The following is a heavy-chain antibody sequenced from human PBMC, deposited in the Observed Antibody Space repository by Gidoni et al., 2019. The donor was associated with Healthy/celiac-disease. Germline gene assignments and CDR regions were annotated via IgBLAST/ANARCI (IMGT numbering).Heavy chain of an antibody. D-gene: IGHD3-22*01. V-gene: IGHV3-73*02. J-gene: IGHJ3*02. Sequence: EAQLVESGGGLVQPGGSLKLSCAASGFTFSGSAMPWVRQASGKGLEWVGRIRSKANSYATAYAASVKGRFTISRDDSKNTAYLQMNSLKTEDTAVYYCTSHPLLSSGYSTGGAFDIWGQGTMVTVSS. CDR3: TSHPLLSSGYSTGGAFDI. CDR2: IRSKANSYAT. CDR1: GFTFSGSA.